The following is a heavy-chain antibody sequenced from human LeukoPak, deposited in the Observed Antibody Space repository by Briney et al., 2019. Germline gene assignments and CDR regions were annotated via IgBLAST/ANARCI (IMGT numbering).Heavy chain of an antibody. CDR2: IYAGGST. J-gene: IGHJ6*02. CDR3: ATAGSSELLWDYAVDV. D-gene: IGHD3-10*01. CDR1: GFTVSSNY. V-gene: IGHV3-53*04. Sequence: TGGSLRLSCAASGFTVSSNYMSWVRQAPGKGLEWVSLIYAGGSTYYADAVKGRFTISRHNSKNTLHLQMNSLRVEDTAVYYCATAGSSELLWDYAVDVGGQGTTVTVSS.